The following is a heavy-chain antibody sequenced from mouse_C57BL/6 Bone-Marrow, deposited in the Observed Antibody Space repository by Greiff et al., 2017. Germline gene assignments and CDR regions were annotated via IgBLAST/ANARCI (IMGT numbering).Heavy chain of an antibody. CDR3: ARHFSGTGFAY. D-gene: IGHD4-1*01. CDR2: ISSGGSYT. J-gene: IGHJ3*01. CDR1: GFTFSSYG. Sequence: EVQLVESGGDLVKPGGSLKLSCAASGFTFSSYGMSWVRQTPDKRLEWVATISSGGSYTYYPDSVKGRFTISRDNAKNTLYLQMSSLKSEDTAMYYCARHFSGTGFAYWGQGTLVTVSA. V-gene: IGHV5-6*01.